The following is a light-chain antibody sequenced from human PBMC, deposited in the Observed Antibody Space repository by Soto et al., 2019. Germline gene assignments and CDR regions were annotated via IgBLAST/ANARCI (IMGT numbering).Light chain of an antibody. J-gene: IGKJ4*01. CDR2: GAS. Sequence: VMTQSPTTLSVSPGERATLSCRASHSVGSNLAWYQQNPGQAPRLLIYGASTRATGVPARFSGSGSATQFTLTISCLQSEDFGFYYCQQYKQWPVAFGGGTKVAIK. CDR1: HSVGSN. CDR3: QQYKQWPVA. V-gene: IGKV3-15*01.